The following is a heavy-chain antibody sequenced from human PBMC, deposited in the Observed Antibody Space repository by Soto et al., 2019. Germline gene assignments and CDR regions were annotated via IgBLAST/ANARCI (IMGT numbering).Heavy chain of an antibody. CDR3: ARVVGAPNWFDP. J-gene: IGHJ5*02. V-gene: IGHV3-72*01. CDR1: GFTFSDHY. D-gene: IGHD1-26*01. CDR2: IRNKANSYTT. Sequence: EVQLVESGGGLVQPGGSLRLSCAASGFTFSDHYMDWVRQAPGKGLEWVGHIRNKANSYTTEYAASVKGRFTISRDDSKSSLYLQSNSLKTADTAVYYCARVVGAPNWFDPWGQGTLVTVSS.